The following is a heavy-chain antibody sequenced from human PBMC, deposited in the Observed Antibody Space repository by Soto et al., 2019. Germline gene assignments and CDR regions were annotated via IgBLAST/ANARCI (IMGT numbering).Heavy chain of an antibody. CDR2: IYNTGST. CDR1: GVSISSYD. V-gene: IGHV4-59*12. D-gene: IGHD2-2*01. CDR3: AMVPAAPHWVYYFGMDV. Sequence: SETLSLTCTVSGVSISSYDWSWIRQPPGKALEWIGYIYNTGSTNYNPSLKGRVTISIDSSKNQFSLKLTSVTAADTAVYYCAMVPAAPHWVYYFGMDVWGQGTTVTVSS. J-gene: IGHJ6*02.